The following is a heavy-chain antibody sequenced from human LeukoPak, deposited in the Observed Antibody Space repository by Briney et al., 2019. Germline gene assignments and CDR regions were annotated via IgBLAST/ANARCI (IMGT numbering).Heavy chain of an antibody. CDR1: GGSFSGYY. V-gene: IGHV4-34*01. D-gene: IGHD6-19*01. J-gene: IGHJ4*02. CDR2: INHSGST. CDR3: ARGMKSKQWLVLGY. Sequence: PSETLSLTCAVYGGSFSGYYWSWIRQPPGKGLEWIGEINHSGSTNYKPSLKSRVTISVDTSKNQFSLKLSSVTAADTAVYYCARGMKSKQWLVLGYWGQGTLVTVSS.